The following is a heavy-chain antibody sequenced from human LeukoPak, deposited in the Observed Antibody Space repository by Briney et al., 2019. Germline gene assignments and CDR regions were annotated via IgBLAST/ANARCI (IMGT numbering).Heavy chain of an antibody. V-gene: IGHV3-23*01. J-gene: IGHJ4*02. CDR1: GFTFSSYA. CDR3: ARDALVVAAS. Sequence: GGSLRLSCAASGFTFSSYAMSWVRQAPGKGLKWVSTINDNGDGTYYADSVKGRFTISRDNSYNTVSLQMNSLRDEDTGVYYCARDALVVAASWGQGTLVTVSS. CDR2: INDNGDGT. D-gene: IGHD2-15*01.